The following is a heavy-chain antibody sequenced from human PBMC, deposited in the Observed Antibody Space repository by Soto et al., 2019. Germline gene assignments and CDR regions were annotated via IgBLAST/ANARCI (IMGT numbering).Heavy chain of an antibody. J-gene: IGHJ4*02. V-gene: IGHV3-23*01. Sequence: GESLKISWAASGFTFSSDAMSWVRQAPGKGLEWVSAISGSGGSTYYADSVKGRFTVSRDNSKNTLYLQMNSLRAEDTAVFYCAKERSSGWSFDYWGQGTLVTVSS. D-gene: IGHD6-19*01. CDR1: GFTFSSDA. CDR2: ISGSGGST. CDR3: AKERSSGWSFDY.